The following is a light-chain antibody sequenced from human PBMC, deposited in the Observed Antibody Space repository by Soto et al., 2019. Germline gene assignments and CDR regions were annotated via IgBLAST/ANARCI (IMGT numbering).Light chain of an antibody. V-gene: IGKV1-5*01. CDR1: QSISRL. CDR3: QYYNTFRT. J-gene: IGKJ1*01. Sequence: DVPMTQSPSTLSESVGDRVTITCRATQSISRLLAWYQQKPGKAPKVLIWDASTLQRGVPSRFSGSGSGTEFTLTISSQQADDVATYYYQYYNTFRTFGPGTKVDIK. CDR2: DAS.